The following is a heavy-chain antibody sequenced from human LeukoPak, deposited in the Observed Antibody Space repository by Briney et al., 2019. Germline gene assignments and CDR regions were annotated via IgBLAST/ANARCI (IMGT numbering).Heavy chain of an antibody. D-gene: IGHD6-13*01. CDR3: ARVAEAAAFDS. J-gene: IGHJ4*02. Sequence: SGGSLRLSCAASGFTFSTYSMNWVRQAPGKGLEWVSSISRNSRYIYYADSMRGRFTISRDNAKNSLYLQMNSLKPEDTAVHYCARVAEAAAFDSWGQGTLVTVSS. CDR1: GFTFSTYS. V-gene: IGHV3-21*06. CDR2: ISRNSRYI.